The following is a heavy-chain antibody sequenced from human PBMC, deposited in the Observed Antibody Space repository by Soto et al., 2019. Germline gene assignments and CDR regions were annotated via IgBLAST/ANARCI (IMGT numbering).Heavy chain of an antibody. J-gene: IGHJ4*02. CDR1: GGSFSAYY. CDR3: ASLERGYNYGPSEY. D-gene: IGHD5-18*01. V-gene: IGHV4-34*01. CDR2: INHSGST. Sequence: LETLSLTCAVYGGSFSAYYWSWIRRPPGKGLEWIGEINHSGSTNYNPSLKSRVTISVDTSKNQFSLKLRSVTAADTAVYYCASLERGYNYGPSEYWGQGTLVTVSS.